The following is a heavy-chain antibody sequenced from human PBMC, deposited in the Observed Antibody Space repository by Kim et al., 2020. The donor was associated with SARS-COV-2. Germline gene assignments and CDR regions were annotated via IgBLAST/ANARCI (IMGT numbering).Heavy chain of an antibody. CDR1: GGSFSGYY. CDR2: INHSGST. D-gene: IGHD3-10*01. CDR3: ARERSGSVTMVRGVIAWFDP. Sequence: SETLSLTCAVYGGSFSGYYWSWIRQPPGKGLEWIGEINHSGSTNYNPSLKSRVTISVDTSKNQFSLKLSSVTAADTAVYYCARERSGSVTMVRGVIAWFDPWGQGTLVTVSS. V-gene: IGHV4-34*01. J-gene: IGHJ5*02.